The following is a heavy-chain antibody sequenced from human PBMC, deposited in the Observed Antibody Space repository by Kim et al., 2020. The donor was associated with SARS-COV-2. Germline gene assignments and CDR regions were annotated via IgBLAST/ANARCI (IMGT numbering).Heavy chain of an antibody. CDR2: ISSVSGYI. CDR3: VSWEGYFDWSSEVYAAFDF. CDR1: GFSFDGYS. Sequence: GGSLRLSCAASGFSFDGYSMHWVRQAPGKGPEWVSSISSVSGYIYDPDSVKGRFTISRDNAKGSLYLQMNSLRVEDTAVYYCVSWEGYFDWSSEVYAAFDFWGRGTMVAVSS. J-gene: IGHJ3*01. V-gene: IGHV3-21*01. D-gene: IGHD3-9*01.